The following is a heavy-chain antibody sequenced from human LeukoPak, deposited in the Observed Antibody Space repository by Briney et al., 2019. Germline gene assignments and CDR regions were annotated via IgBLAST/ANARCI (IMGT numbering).Heavy chain of an antibody. Sequence: PGGSLRLSCAASGFTFSNYAMNWVRQAPGKGLEWVSAISGSGGSTFYADSVQGRFTIARDNPKNTLFLQMSSLRAEDTAVYFCAKVGYYSDSSGYYLDYWGQGALVTVSS. CDR2: ISGSGGST. CDR1: GFTFSNYA. V-gene: IGHV3-23*01. J-gene: IGHJ4*02. D-gene: IGHD3-22*01. CDR3: AKVGYYSDSSGYYLDY.